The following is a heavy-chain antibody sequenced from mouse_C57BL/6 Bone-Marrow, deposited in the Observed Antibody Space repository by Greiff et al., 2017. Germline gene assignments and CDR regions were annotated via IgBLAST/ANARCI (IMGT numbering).Heavy chain of an antibody. CDR2: ISDGGSYT. J-gene: IGHJ3*01. V-gene: IGHV5-4*01. Sequence: EVKLMESGGGLVKPGGSLKLSCAASGFTFSSYAMSWVRQTPEKRLEWVATISDGGSYTYYPDNVKGRFTISRDNAKNNLYLQMSHLKSEDTAMYYCAREEGLPFAYWGQGTLVTVSA. D-gene: IGHD2-4*01. CDR1: GFTFSSYA. CDR3: AREEGLPFAY.